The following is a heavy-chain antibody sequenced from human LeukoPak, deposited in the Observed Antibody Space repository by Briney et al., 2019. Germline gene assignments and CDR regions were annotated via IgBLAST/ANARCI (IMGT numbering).Heavy chain of an antibody. CDR1: GYTFTGYA. Sequence: ASVKVSCKASGYTFTGYAISWVRQAPGQGLEWMGWVSAYNGATNYAQNFQDRVTMTTDTPTTTAYMELRSLRSDDTAVYFCARVDLYYDSSGYSRAANDYWGQGTLVTVSS. V-gene: IGHV1-18*01. D-gene: IGHD3-22*01. CDR3: ARVDLYYDSSGYSRAANDY. J-gene: IGHJ4*02. CDR2: VSAYNGAT.